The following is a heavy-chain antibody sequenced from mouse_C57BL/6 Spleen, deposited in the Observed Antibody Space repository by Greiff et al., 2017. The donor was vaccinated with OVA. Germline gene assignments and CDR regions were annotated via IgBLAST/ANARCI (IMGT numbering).Heavy chain of an antibody. V-gene: IGHV1-80*01. CDR1: GYAFSSYW. D-gene: IGHD2-4*01. CDR2: IYPGDGDT. Sequence: QVQLKQSGAELVKPGASVKISCKASGYAFSSYWMNWVKQRPGKGLEWIGQIYPGDGDTNYNGKFKGKATLTADQSSSTAYMQLSSLTSEDSAVYFCARSRDYDDYAMDYWGQGTSVTVSS. CDR3: ARSRDYDDYAMDY. J-gene: IGHJ4*01.